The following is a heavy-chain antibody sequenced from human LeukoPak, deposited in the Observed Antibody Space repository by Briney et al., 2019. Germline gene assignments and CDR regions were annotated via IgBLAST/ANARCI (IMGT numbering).Heavy chain of an antibody. Sequence: GGSLRLSCAASGFTFSSYGMHWVRQAPGKGLEWVAVIWYDGSNKYYADSVKGRFTISRDNSKNTLYLQMNSLRAEDTAVYYCARLYYYDSSGYQYHFDYWGQGTLVTVSS. D-gene: IGHD3-22*01. V-gene: IGHV3-33*01. CDR2: IWYDGSNK. CDR1: GFTFSSYG. J-gene: IGHJ4*02. CDR3: ARLYYYDSSGYQYHFDY.